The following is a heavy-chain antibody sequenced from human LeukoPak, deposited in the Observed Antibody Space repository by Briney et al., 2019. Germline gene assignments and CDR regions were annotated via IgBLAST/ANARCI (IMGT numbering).Heavy chain of an antibody. J-gene: IGHJ4*02. CDR1: GFTFRSYG. CDR3: DPHDSSSQF. Sequence: GGSLRLSCAASGFTFRSYGMHWVRQAPGTGLEWVALISSDGSNKYYADSVQGRFTVSRDNSKNTLYLQMNSLKNEDTAVYYCDPHDSSSQFWGQGTLVTVSS. CDR2: ISSDGSNK. V-gene: IGHV3-30-3*01. D-gene: IGHD6-6*01.